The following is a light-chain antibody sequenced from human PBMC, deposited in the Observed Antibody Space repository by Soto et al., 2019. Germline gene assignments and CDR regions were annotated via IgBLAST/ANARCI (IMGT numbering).Light chain of an antibody. CDR2: KAS. V-gene: IGKV1-5*03. J-gene: IGKJ1*01. CDR1: QTISSW. Sequence: DIQMTQSPSTLSGSVGDRVTITCRASQTISSWLAWYQQKPGKAPKLLSDKASTLKRGVPSRFSGSGSGTEFTRAISSLQPDDFATYCYQHSNSYSEELGQGTKVDVK. CDR3: QHSNSYSEE.